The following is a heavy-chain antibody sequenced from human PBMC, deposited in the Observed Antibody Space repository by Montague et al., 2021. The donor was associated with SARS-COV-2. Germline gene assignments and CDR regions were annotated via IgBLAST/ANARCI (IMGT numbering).Heavy chain of an antibody. CDR1: GVSISSAHYC. Sequence: SETLSLTCTVSGVSISSAHYCWGWVRQTPGKGLEWIGNIFYDGTSRSNPSPNSRVTISVDTSKSQLSLRLSSVTAADTAVYFCARHKAWNVASYYFDYWGQGTVVTVSS. CDR2: IFYDGTS. J-gene: IGHJ4*02. CDR3: ARHKAWNVASYYFDY. D-gene: IGHD1-1*01. V-gene: IGHV4-39*01.